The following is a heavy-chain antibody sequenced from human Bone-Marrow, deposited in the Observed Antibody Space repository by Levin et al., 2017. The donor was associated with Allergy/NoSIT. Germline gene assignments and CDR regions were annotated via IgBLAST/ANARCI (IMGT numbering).Heavy chain of an antibody. V-gene: IGHV4-39*01. J-gene: IGHJ4*02. CDR2: VYYYASS. Sequence: PSETLSLTCTVSGGSINSIINYWGWIRQPPGRGLEWIGSVYYYASSHYNPSLKSRVTMSVDTSKNHFSLKLSSVTAADMAVYYCARHRFCSGGDCYKDYYFDYWGQGSLVTVSS. CDR1: GGSINSIINY. D-gene: IGHD2-15*01. CDR3: ARHRFCSGGDCYKDYYFDY.